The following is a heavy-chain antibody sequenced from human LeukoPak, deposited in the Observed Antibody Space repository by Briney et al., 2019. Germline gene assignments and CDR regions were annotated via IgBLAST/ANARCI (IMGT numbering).Heavy chain of an antibody. CDR2: IKSKSDCGTT. CDR3: TTDQGILSWSGYATIGY. V-gene: IGHV3-15*01. D-gene: IGHD3-3*01. J-gene: IGHJ4*02. Sequence: PGGSLRLSCAASGFTFSNAWMSWVRQAPGKGLEWVARIKSKSDCGTTDYAERGKASFSNTSYDSKNTLYLQMNSLKTEDTAVYYCTTDQGILSWSGYATIGYWGQGTLVTVSS. CDR1: GFTFSNAW.